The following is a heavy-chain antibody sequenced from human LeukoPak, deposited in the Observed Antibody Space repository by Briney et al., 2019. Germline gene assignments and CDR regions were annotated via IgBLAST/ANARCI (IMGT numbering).Heavy chain of an antibody. CDR3: ARVDYDSVWGSYRFSHNWFDP. Sequence: SETLSLTCAVYGGSFSGYYWSWIRQPPGKGLEWIGYIYYSGSTYYNPSLKSRVTISVDTSKNQFSLKLSSVTAADTAVYYSARVDYDSVWGSYRFSHNWFDPWGQGTLVTVSS. CDR1: GGSFSGYY. CDR2: IYYSGST. J-gene: IGHJ5*02. D-gene: IGHD3-16*02. V-gene: IGHV4-34*09.